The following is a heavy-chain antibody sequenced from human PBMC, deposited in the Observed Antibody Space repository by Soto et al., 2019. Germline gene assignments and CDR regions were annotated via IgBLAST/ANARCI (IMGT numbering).Heavy chain of an antibody. CDR2: ISNNGSHT. D-gene: IGHD6-13*01. CDR3: ARRGYGSRWPNVYMVV. CDR1: GFTFSNYE. V-gene: IGHV3-64*01. J-gene: IGHJ6*03. Sequence: AQLVASGGGLVQPVGSLRLSCAASGFTFSNYEMHWVRQAPGKGLEYVSGISNNGSHTDYAKSVKGRLTISRDNSENTLYLQMGSLRAEDMALYYCARRGYGSRWPNVYMVVFGKGTTVTVSS.